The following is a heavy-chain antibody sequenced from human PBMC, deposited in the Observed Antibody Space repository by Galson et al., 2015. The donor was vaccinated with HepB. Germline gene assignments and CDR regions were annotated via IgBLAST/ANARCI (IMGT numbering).Heavy chain of an antibody. CDR2: ISAYNGNT. D-gene: IGHD3-9*01. Sequence: SVKVSCKASGYTFTSYGISWVRQAPGQGLEWMGWISAYNGNTNYAQKLQGRVTMTTDTSTSTAYMELRSLRSDDTAVYYCARDRDYDILTGYQSTPLGYWGQGTLVTVSS. CDR3: ARDRDYDILTGYQSTPLGY. V-gene: IGHV1-18*04. J-gene: IGHJ4*02. CDR1: GYTFTSYG.